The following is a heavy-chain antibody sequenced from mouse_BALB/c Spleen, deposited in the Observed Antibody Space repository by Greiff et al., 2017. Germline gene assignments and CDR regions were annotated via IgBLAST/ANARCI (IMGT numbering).Heavy chain of an antibody. D-gene: IGHD2-4*01. J-gene: IGHJ4*01. CDR2: ISYSGST. V-gene: IGHV3-2*02. Sequence: EVQLQQSGPGLVKPSQSLSLTCTVTGYSITSDYAWNWIRQLPGNKLEWMGYISYSGSTSYNPSLKSRISITRDTSKDHFFLQLNSVTTEDTATYYCARIGIYYDYIYAMDYWGQGTSVTVSS. CDR1: GYSITSDYA. CDR3: ARIGIYYDYIYAMDY.